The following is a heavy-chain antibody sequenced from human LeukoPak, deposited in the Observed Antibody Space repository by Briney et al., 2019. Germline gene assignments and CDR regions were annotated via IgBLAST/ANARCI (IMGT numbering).Heavy chain of an antibody. CDR2: IYPGDSDT. J-gene: IGHJ4*02. CDR1: GYSFTSYW. Sequence: GEPLKISCKGSGYSFTSYWIGWVRQMPGKGLEWMGIIYPGDSDTRYSPSFQGQVTISADKSISTAYLQWSSLKASDTAMYYCATNYSGNLYYFDYWGQGTLVTVSS. CDR3: ATNYSGNLYYFDY. V-gene: IGHV5-51*01. D-gene: IGHD4-4*01.